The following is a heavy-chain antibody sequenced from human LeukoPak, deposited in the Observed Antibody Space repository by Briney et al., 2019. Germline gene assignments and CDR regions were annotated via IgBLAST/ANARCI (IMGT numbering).Heavy chain of an antibody. V-gene: IGHV3-7*01. CDR1: RFTFTTRS. J-gene: IGHJ4*02. Sequence: GGSLRLSCAAFRFTFTTRSMNWGRQAPGKGLEWVATIKEDGSEKLYVDSVKGRFTISRDNAKNSLYLQMDNLRAEDTAVYYCASGSGWTFEYWGQGTQVTVSS. CDR3: ASGSGWTFEY. CDR2: IKEDGSEK. D-gene: IGHD6-19*01.